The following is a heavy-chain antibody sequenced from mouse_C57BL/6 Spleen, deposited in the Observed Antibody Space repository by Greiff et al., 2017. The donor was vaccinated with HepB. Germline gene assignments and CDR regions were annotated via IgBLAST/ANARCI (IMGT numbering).Heavy chain of an antibody. J-gene: IGHJ2*01. CDR2: ISYDGSN. Sequence: EVQLVESGPGLVKPSQSLSLTCSVTGYSITSGYYWNWIRQFPGNKLEWMGYISYDGSNNYNPSLKNRISITRDTSKNQFFLKLNSVTTEDTATYYCASGTGRGFDYWGQGTTLTVSS. CDR1: GYSITSGYY. V-gene: IGHV3-6*01. D-gene: IGHD3-3*01. CDR3: ASGTGRGFDY.